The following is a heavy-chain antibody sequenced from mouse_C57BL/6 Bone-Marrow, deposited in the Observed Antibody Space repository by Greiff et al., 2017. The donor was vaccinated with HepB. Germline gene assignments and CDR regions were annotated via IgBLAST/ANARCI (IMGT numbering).Heavy chain of an antibody. J-gene: IGHJ3*01. CDR3: ASFNWFGFAY. V-gene: IGHV2-6*01. CDR1: GFSLTGYG. Sequence: QVQLKQSGPGLVAPSPSLSITCTVSGFSLTGYGIDWVRQSPGKGLEWLGVIWGVGSTNYNSALKNRLSISKDNSKSQVILKMHSLQTDDTAMYYCASFNWFGFAYWGQGTLVTVSA. D-gene: IGHD4-1*01. CDR2: IWGVGST.